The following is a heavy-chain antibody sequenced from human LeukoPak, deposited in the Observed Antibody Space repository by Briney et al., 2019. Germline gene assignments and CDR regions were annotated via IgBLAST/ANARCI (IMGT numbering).Heavy chain of an antibody. J-gene: IGHJ4*02. CDR1: GFTFSSHW. Sequence: GGSLRLSCARSGFTFSSHWMHWVRQAPREGLLWVSRINSDGSSTSYADSVKGRFTISRDNAKNTLFLHMNSLRVEDTAVYYCVRGHTVGYHTAVYWGQGTLVTVSA. CDR3: VRGHTVGYHTAVY. D-gene: IGHD2-21*01. V-gene: IGHV3-74*01. CDR2: INSDGSST.